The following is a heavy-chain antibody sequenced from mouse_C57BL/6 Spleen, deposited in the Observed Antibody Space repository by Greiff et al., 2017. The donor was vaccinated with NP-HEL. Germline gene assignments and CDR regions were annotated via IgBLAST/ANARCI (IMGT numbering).Heavy chain of an antibody. Sequence: QVQLQQPGAELVKPGASVKLSCKASGYTFTSYWMHWVKQRPGQGLEWIGMIHPNSGSTNYNEKFKSKATLTVDKSSSTAYMQLSSLTSEDSAVYYCAKANWGYYDAMDYWGQGTSVTVSS. CDR1: GYTFTSYW. CDR3: AKANWGYYDAMDY. V-gene: IGHV1-64*01. CDR2: IHPNSGST. D-gene: IGHD4-1*01. J-gene: IGHJ4*01.